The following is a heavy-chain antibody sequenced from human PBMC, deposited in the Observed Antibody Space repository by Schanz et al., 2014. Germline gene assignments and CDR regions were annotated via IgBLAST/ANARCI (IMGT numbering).Heavy chain of an antibody. Sequence: EVQLVESGGGLVQPGGSLRLACAASGFTFSSYWMHWVRQVPGKGLVWVSRIKSDGSSTSYADSVKGRFTISRDNAKNTLYLQMNSLRAEDTAVYYCAKGPYYYNYMDVWGNGTTVTVSS. CDR3: AKGPYYYNYMDV. CDR2: IKSDGSST. V-gene: IGHV3-74*01. CDR1: GFTFSSYW. J-gene: IGHJ6*03.